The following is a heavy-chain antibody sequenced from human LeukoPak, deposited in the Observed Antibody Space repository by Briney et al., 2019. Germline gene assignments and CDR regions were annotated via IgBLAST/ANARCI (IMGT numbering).Heavy chain of an antibody. CDR2: IYYSGST. CDR1: GGSISSSSYY. D-gene: IGHD3-9*01. Sequence: SETLSLTCTVSGGSISSSSYYWGWIRQPPGKGLEWIGSIYYSGSTYYNPSLKSRVTISVDTSKNQFSLKLSSVTAADTAVYYCAREEGYYNILTGYSPFDYWGQGTLVTVSS. CDR3: AREEGYYNILTGYSPFDY. V-gene: IGHV4-39*02. J-gene: IGHJ4*02.